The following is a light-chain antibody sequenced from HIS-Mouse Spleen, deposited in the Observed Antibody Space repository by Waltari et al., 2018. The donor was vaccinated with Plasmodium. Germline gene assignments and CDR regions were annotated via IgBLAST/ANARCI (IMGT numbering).Light chain of an antibody. CDR3: CSYAGSYTWV. CDR1: SSDVGGYNY. Sequence: QSALTQPRSVSGSPGQSVTISCTGTSSDVGGYNYVSWYQQHPGKAPKLMIYDVRKRPSGVPDRFAGSKPGNTASLTISGLQAEDEADYYCCSYAGSYTWVFGGGTKLTVL. J-gene: IGLJ3*02. V-gene: IGLV2-11*01. CDR2: DVR.